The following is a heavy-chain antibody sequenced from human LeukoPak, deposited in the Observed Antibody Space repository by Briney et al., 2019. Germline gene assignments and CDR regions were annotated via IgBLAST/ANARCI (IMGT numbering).Heavy chain of an antibody. CDR1: GDTFTSYG. Sequence: ASVRVSCTASGDTFTSYGISWVRQSPGQGLEWMGWISAYNGNTNYAQKLQCRVTMTTDTSTSTAYMELRSLRPDDTAVSYCARNDYGDSLGYWGQGTLVTVSS. CDR3: ARNDYGDSLGY. D-gene: IGHD4-17*01. J-gene: IGHJ4*02. CDR2: ISAYNGNT. V-gene: IGHV1-18*01.